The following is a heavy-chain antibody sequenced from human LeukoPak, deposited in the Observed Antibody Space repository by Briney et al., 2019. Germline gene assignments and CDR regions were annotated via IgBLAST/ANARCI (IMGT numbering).Heavy chain of an antibody. Sequence: GGSLRLSCAASGFTFSDYYMSWIRQAPGKGLEWVSYISSSSSYTNYADSVKGRFTISRDNAKNSLYLQMNSLRAEDTAVYYCARDWDESSGYFYPDAFDIWGQGTMVTVSP. CDR1: GFTFSDYY. CDR2: ISSSSSYT. D-gene: IGHD3-22*01. CDR3: ARDWDESSGYFYPDAFDI. J-gene: IGHJ3*02. V-gene: IGHV3-11*05.